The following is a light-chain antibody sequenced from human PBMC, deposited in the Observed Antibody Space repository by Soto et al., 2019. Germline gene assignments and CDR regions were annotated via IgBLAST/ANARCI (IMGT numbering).Light chain of an antibody. CDR3: QQYGSSYT. CDR1: QSVSSSY. Sequence: EIVLTQSPGTLSLSPGERATLSCRASQSVSSSYLAWYQQKPGQAPRLLIYGASSRATGIPDRFSGSGSRTDFTLTISGLEPEDFAVYYCQQYGSSYTFGQGTKVDI. J-gene: IGKJ2*01. CDR2: GAS. V-gene: IGKV3-20*01.